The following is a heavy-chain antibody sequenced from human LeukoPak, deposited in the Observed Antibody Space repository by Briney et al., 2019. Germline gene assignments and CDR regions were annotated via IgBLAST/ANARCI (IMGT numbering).Heavy chain of an antibody. CDR3: ASSPGGTAAFDI. J-gene: IGHJ3*02. CDR1: GGSISRYY. D-gene: IGHD1-1*01. Sequence: PSETLSLTCTVSGGSISRYYWSWIRQPPGKGLEWIGYIYYSGSTNYNPSLKSRVSISVDTSKNQFSLKLSSVTPADTAVYYCASSPGGTAAFDIWGQGTLATVSS. CDR2: IYYSGST. V-gene: IGHV4-59*01.